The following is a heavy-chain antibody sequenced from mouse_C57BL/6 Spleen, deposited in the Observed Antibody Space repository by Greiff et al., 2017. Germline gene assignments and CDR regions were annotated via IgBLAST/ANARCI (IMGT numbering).Heavy chain of an antibody. CDR1: GYTFTDYE. CDR2: IDPETGGT. CDR3: TRMYYGSSLAKDY. V-gene: IGHV1-15*01. Sequence: VQLQQSGAELVRPGASVTLSCKASGYTFTDYEMHWVKQTPVHGLEWIGAIDPETGGTAYNQKFKGKAILTADKSSSTAYMELRSLTSEDSAVYYCTRMYYGSSLAKDYWGQGTSVTVSS. J-gene: IGHJ4*01. D-gene: IGHD1-1*01.